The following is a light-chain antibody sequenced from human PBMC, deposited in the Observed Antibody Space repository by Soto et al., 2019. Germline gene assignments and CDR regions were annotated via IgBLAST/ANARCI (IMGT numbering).Light chain of an antibody. CDR2: EVS. V-gene: IGLV2-8*01. CDR1: SSDVGGYNY. J-gene: IGLJ3*02. CDR3: SSYAVRSTLV. Sequence: ALTQPPSASGSPGQSVTISCTGTSSDVGGYNYVSWYQQHPGKAPKVIIYEVSKRPSGVPDRFSGSKSGSTASLTVSGLQAEDEADYYCSSYAVRSTLVFGGGTKVTVL.